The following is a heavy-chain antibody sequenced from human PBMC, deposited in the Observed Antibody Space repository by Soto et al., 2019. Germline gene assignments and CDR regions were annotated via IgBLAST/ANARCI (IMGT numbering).Heavy chain of an antibody. CDR2: ISGSGGST. V-gene: IGHV3-23*01. D-gene: IGHD3-10*01. J-gene: IGHJ4*02. Sequence: GGSLRLSCAASGFTFSSYAMSWVRQAPGKGLEWVSAISGSGGSTYYADSVKGRFTISRDNSKNTLYLQMNSLRAGDTAVYYCAKDLSAMVRGVIGRFDYWGQGTLVTVSS. CDR1: GFTFSSYA. CDR3: AKDLSAMVRGVIGRFDY.